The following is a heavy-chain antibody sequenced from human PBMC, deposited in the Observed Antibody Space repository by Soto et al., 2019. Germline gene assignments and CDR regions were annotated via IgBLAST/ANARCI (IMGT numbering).Heavy chain of an antibody. D-gene: IGHD3-3*01. Sequence: GGSLRLSCAASGFTFSSYAMSWVRQAPGKGLEWVSGISGSGGRTYYADSVKGRFTISRDNSKHTLYLQMNSLRAEDTAVYYCAKADDFWSGYHIYYYYGMDVWGQGTAVTVSS. CDR2: ISGSGGRT. V-gene: IGHV3-23*01. CDR1: GFTFSSYA. CDR3: AKADDFWSGYHIYYYYGMDV. J-gene: IGHJ6*02.